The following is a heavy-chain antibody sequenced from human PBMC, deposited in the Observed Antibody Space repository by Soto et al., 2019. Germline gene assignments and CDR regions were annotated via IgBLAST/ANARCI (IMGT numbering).Heavy chain of an antibody. D-gene: IGHD5-12*01. CDR3: ARDNMATFDYHYYGMDV. V-gene: IGHV4-61*08. Sequence: QVQLQESGPGLARPSETLSLTCSVSGGSVSGGAYQWTWIRQPPGKGLEWIGYVHFSGGTNYNPSLESRVTISIDTSRDQFYLELTSLTAADTAVYFCARDNMATFDYHYYGMDVWGQGTTVTVSS. CDR1: GGSVSGGAYQ. CDR2: VHFSGGT. J-gene: IGHJ6*02.